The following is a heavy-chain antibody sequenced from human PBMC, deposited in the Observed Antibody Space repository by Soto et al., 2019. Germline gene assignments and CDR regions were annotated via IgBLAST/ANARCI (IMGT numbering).Heavy chain of an antibody. CDR3: ARRAWSDDFFDR. J-gene: IGHJ4*02. CDR1: GAPMRNYY. Sequence: QVQLQESGPGLVKPSETLSLTCTVSGAPMRNYYWSWFRQPPGKGLEWIGYIYYSGSTQYSPSLKSRLTISVDMSKNQFSLNLTSVTAADTAVYFCARRAWSDDFFDRWGQGALVTVSS. D-gene: IGHD1-1*01. CDR2: IYYSGST. V-gene: IGHV4-59*08.